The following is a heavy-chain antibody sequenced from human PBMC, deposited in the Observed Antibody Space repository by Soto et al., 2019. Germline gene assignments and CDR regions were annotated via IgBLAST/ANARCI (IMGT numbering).Heavy chain of an antibody. CDR2: ISAYNGNT. V-gene: IGHV1-18*01. CDR3: ARVQSGYAFAY. J-gene: IGHJ4*01. Sequence: QVQLVQSGAEVKKPGASVKVSCKASGYTFTSYGINWVRQAPGQGLEWMGWISAYNGNTHYAQKLQGRVTMTTGTSTSTAYMELRRLRPDDTAVYYCARVQSGYAFAYWGHGTLVTVSS. CDR1: GYTFTSYG. D-gene: IGHD5-12*01.